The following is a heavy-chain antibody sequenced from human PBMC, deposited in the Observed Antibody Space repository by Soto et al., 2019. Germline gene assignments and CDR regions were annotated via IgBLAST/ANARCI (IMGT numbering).Heavy chain of an antibody. J-gene: IGHJ6*02. V-gene: IGHV4-34*01. CDR1: GGSFSGYY. Sequence: SETLSLTCAVYGGSFSGYYWSWIRQPPGKGLEWIGEINHSGSTNYNPSLKSRVTISVDTSKNQFSLKLSSVTAADTAVYYCALSGYCSGGSCPPYYYYGMDVWGQGTTVTVSS. D-gene: IGHD2-15*01. CDR3: ALSGYCSGGSCPPYYYYGMDV. CDR2: INHSGST.